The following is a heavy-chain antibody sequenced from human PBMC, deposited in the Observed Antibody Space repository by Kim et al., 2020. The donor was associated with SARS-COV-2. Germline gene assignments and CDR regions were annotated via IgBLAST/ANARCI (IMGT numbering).Heavy chain of an antibody. Sequence: GGSLRLSCAASGFTFSSYAMHWVRQAPGKGLEWVAVISYDGSNKYYVDSGKGRFTISRDNSKNTLYLKMNSLRAEDTAVYYCARAWGRYVGAEYFQHWGQGTLVTVSS. CDR1: GFTFSSYA. J-gene: IGHJ1*01. V-gene: IGHV3-30*04. D-gene: IGHD3-16*01. CDR3: ARAWGRYVGAEYFQH. CDR2: ISYDGSNK.